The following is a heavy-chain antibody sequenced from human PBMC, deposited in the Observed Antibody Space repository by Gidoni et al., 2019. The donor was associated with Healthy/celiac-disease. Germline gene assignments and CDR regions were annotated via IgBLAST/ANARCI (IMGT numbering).Heavy chain of an antibody. CDR3: AKSREYSSSSRPEYFHH. Sequence: EVQLLESGGGLVQPGGSLRLSCAASGFTFSSYAMSWVRQAPGKGLEWVSAISGSGGSTYYADSVKCRFTISRDNSKNTPYLQMNSLRAEDTAVYYCAKSREYSSSSRPEYFHHWGQGTLVTVSS. J-gene: IGHJ1*01. D-gene: IGHD6-6*01. CDR2: ISGSGGST. CDR1: GFTFSSYA. V-gene: IGHV3-23*01.